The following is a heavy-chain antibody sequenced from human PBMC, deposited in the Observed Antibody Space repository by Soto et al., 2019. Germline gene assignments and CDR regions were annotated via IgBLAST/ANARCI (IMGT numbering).Heavy chain of an antibody. V-gene: IGHV3-53*01. CDR2: SYSGGST. D-gene: IGHD3-9*01. J-gene: IGHJ4*02. Sequence: PGGSRRPSCPASGFNVSSNSMTSARQATGKGLECVSVSYSGGSTYYADSVKGRFTISRDNSKNTLYLQMNSLRAEDTAVFYCAREQHNDILTGYYNYFDYWGQG. CDR1: GFNVSSNS. CDR3: AREQHNDILTGYYNYFDY.